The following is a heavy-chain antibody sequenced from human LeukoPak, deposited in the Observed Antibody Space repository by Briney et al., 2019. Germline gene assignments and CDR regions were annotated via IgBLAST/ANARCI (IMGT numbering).Heavy chain of an antibody. V-gene: IGHV1-46*01. D-gene: IGHD6-19*01. J-gene: IGHJ4*02. Sequence: ASVKVSCKASGYTFTSYYMHWVRQAPGQGLEWMGIINPSGGSTSYAQKFQGRVTMTRDMSTSTVYMELSSPRAEDTAVYYCAKDARRTFGLSSGLYRGSYYFDYWGQGTLVTVSS. CDR1: GYTFTSYY. CDR2: INPSGGST. CDR3: AKDARRTFGLSSGLYRGSYYFDY.